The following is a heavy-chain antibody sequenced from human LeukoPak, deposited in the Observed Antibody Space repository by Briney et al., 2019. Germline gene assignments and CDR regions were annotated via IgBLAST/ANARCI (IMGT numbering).Heavy chain of an antibody. CDR1: GGTFSSYA. CDR3: ARDLYGSGSYYFDY. D-gene: IGHD3-10*01. CDR2: IIPILGTA. V-gene: IGHV1-69*11. Sequence: SVKVSCKASGGTFSSYAISWVRQAPGQGLEWMGRIIPILGTANYAQKFQGRVTITTDESTSTAYMELSSLRSEATALYYCARDLYGSGSYYFDYWGQGTLVTVSS. J-gene: IGHJ4*02.